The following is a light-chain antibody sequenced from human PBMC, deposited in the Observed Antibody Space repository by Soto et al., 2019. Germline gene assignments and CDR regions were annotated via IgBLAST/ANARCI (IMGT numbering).Light chain of an antibody. CDR2: DVS. J-gene: IGLJ1*01. Sequence: QSALTQPASVSGSPGQSIAISCTGSSSDVGFYNYVSWYQQHPGKAPKLMIYDVSNRPSGVSNRFSGSKSDNTASLTISGLQAEDEADYYCSSYTSSSTRVFGAGTKVTVL. CDR3: SSYTSSSTRV. CDR1: SSDVGFYNY. V-gene: IGLV2-14*01.